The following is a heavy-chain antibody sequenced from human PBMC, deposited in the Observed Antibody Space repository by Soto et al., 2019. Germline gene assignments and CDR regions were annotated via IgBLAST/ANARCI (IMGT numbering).Heavy chain of an antibody. CDR3: ATEEGGPAAFDY. D-gene: IGHD2-2*01. Sequence: GASVKVSCKVSGYTLTELSMHWVRQAPGKGLEWMGGFDPEDGETIYAQKFQGRVTMTEDTSTDTAYMELSSLRSEDTAVYYRATEEGGPAAFDYWGQGTLVTVSS. CDR1: GYTLTELS. V-gene: IGHV1-24*01. J-gene: IGHJ4*02. CDR2: FDPEDGET.